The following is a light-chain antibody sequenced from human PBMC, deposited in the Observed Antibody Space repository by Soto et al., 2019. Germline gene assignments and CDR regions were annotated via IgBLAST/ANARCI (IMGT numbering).Light chain of an antibody. V-gene: IGLV1-40*01. J-gene: IGLJ1*01. CDR3: AAWDDSLNGCD. CDR1: SSNIGAGYD. CDR2: GNS. Sequence: QSVLTQPPSVSGAPGQRVTISCTGSSSNIGAGYDVHWYQQLPVTAPKLLIYGNSNRPSGVPDRFSGSKSGTSASLAITGLQAEDEADYYCAAWDDSLNGCDFGTGTKVTGL.